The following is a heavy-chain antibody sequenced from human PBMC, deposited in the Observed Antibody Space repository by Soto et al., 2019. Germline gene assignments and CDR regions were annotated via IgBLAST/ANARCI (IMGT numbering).Heavy chain of an antibody. J-gene: IGHJ5*01. CDR2: IYYSGST. Sequence: SETLSLTCTVSGGSVSSGSYYWSWIRQPPGKGLEWIGYIYYSGSTYYNPSLKSRVTISVDTSKNQFSLKLSSVTAADTAVYYCARQHGYSGLGRFSSWGQGTPVPVSS. V-gene: IGHV4-30-4*01. CDR3: ARQHGYSGLGRFSS. CDR1: GGSVSSGSYY. D-gene: IGHD5-12*01.